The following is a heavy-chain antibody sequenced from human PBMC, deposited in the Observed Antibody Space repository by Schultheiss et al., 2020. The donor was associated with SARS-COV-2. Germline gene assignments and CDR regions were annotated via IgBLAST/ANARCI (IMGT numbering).Heavy chain of an antibody. CDR1: GFTFSSSW. CDR2: ISYDGSNK. CDR3: AKVGGSGWRQYYFDY. D-gene: IGHD6-19*01. J-gene: IGHJ4*02. Sequence: GGSLRLSCAASGFTFSSSWMHWVCQAPEKGLEWVAVISYDGSNKYYADSVKGRFTISRDNSKNTLYLQMNSLRAEDTAVYYCAKVGGSGWRQYYFDYWGQGTLVTVSS. V-gene: IGHV3-30*18.